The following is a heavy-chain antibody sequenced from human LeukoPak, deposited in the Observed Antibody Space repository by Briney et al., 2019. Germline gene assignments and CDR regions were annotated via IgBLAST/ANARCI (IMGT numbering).Heavy chain of an antibody. CDR3: VKDGSLWFGELLGDAVGY. CDR2: ISSNGGST. D-gene: IGHD3-10*01. J-gene: IGHJ4*02. Sequence: GGSLRLSCAASGFTFSSYGMHWVRQAPGKGLEYVSAISSNGGSTYYADSVKGRFTISRDNSKNTLYLQMSSLRAEDTAVYYCVKDGSLWFGELLGDAVGYWGQGTLVTVSS. CDR1: GFTFSSYG. V-gene: IGHV3-64D*06.